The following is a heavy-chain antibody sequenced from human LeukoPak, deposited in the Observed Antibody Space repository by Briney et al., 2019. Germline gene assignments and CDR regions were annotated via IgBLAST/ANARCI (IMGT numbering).Heavy chain of an antibody. J-gene: IGHJ4*02. Sequence: PSQTLSLTCTVSGGSISSGGYYWSWIRQPPGKGLEWIGSIYYSGSTYYNPSLKSRVTISVDTSKNQFSLKLSSVTAADTAVYYCARATGSTSLSLGYWGQGTLVTVSS. CDR3: ARATGSTSLSLGY. V-gene: IGHV4-39*01. CDR1: GGSISSGGYY. CDR2: IYYSGST. D-gene: IGHD2-2*01.